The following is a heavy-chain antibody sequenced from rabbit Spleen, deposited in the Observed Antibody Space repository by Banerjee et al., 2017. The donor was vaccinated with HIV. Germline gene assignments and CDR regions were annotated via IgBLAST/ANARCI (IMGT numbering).Heavy chain of an antibody. D-gene: IGHD1-1*01. J-gene: IGHJ4*01. CDR1: GFSFSDRDV. Sequence: QEQLVESGGGLVKPEGSLTLTCKASGFSFSDRDVMCWIRQAPGKGLEWIACINAYTAKSVYASWATGRFTISKTSSTTVTLQMTSLTAADTATYFCASGYSDIYFNLWGPGTLVTVS. CDR3: ASGYSDIYFNL. V-gene: IGHV1S45*01. CDR2: INAYTAKS.